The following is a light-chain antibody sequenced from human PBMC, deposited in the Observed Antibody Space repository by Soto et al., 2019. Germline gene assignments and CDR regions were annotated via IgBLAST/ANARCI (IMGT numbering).Light chain of an antibody. CDR2: AAS. CDR3: QQSSATPPT. CDR1: QTIRTS. J-gene: IGKJ1*01. V-gene: IGKV1-39*01. Sequence: DIQMTQSPSSLSASVGDRVILTCRASQTIRTSLNWYQQKPGKAPKLLIYAASTLHNWVPSRYSGSGSGTDFTLSISNLQPEEFATYFCQQSSATPPTFGQGNKVEI.